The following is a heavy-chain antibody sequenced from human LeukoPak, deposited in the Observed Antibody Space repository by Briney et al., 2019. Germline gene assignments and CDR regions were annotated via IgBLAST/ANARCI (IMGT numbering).Heavy chain of an antibody. V-gene: IGHV4-34*01. CDR1: GGSFSGYY. D-gene: IGHD2-8*01. Sequence: PSETLSLTCAVYGGSFSGYYWSWIRQPPGKGLEWVGEINHSGSTNYNPSLTSRVTISVDTSKNQFSLKLSSVTAADTAVHYCARESRVYQDAFDIWGQGTMVTVSS. CDR2: INHSGST. J-gene: IGHJ3*02. CDR3: ARESRVYQDAFDI.